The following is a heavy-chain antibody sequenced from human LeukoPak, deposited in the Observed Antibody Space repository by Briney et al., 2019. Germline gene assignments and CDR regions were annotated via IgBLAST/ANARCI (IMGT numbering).Heavy chain of an antibody. V-gene: IGHV2-70*11. CDR2: IDWDDDK. CDR3: ARIQVVTAPYYYYYHMDV. CDR1: GFSLSTSGMC. Sequence: SGPTLVNPTQTLTLTCTFSGFSLSTSGMCVSWIRQPPGKALEWLARIDWDDDKYYSTSLKTRLTISKDTSKNQVVLTMTNMDPVDTATYYCARIQVVTAPYYYYYHMDVWGKGTTVTVSS. J-gene: IGHJ6*03. D-gene: IGHD2-21*02.